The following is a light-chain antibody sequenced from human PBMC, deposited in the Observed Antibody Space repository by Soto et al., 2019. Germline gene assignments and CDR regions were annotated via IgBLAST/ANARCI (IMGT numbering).Light chain of an antibody. CDR1: QGISNF. V-gene: IGKV1-9*01. CDR3: QRHNTWPLT. Sequence: EIRCAQFALPLSVSAGESVTRTRRASQGISNFLAWYQQKPGKAPKLLIYAASTLQNGVPARFSGSGSGTDFTLTISSLQPEDFATYYCQRHNTWPLTFGEGTKVDIK. J-gene: IGKJ4*01. CDR2: AAS.